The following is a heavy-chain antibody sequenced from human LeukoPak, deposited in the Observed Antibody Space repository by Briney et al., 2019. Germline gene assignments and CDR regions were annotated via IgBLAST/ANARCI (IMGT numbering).Heavy chain of an antibody. D-gene: IGHD2-21*01. CDR3: ARDGVEFYNWFDP. J-gene: IGHJ5*02. V-gene: IGHV3-74*01. Sequence: GGTLRLCCAASGFSFSNYWMHWVRQAPGKGLVWVSRINSDGSSTTYADSVKGRFTISRDNAKNTLYLQMNSLRAEDTAVYYCARDGVEFYNWFDPWGQGTLVTVSS. CDR1: GFSFSNYW. CDR2: INSDGSST.